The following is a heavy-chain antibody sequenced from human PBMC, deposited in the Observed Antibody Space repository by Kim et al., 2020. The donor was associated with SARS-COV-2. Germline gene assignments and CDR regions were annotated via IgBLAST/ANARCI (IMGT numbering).Heavy chain of an antibody. CDR2: WHDGRNQ. J-gene: IGHJ4*02. CDR3: TNFEF. V-gene: IGHV3-33*03. Sequence: WHDGRNQYYADSVKGRFTISRDNSKKTLYLQMNSLRDEDTAVYYCTNFEFWGQGTLVTVSS.